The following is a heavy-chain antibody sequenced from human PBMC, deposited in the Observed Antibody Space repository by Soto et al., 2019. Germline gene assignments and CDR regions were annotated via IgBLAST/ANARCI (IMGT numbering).Heavy chain of an antibody. Sequence: QSLTYAVAGGSISSGGDSWSWIRQPPGKGLEWIAYIYGIGSTYYNPSLKSRVTISVDTSKNQFSLKLSSVAAADTAVYHCASRRPGAKYSGYDSDYYGMDVWGQGTTVTVSS. CDR3: ASRRPGAKYSGYDSDYYGMDV. CDR1: GGSISSGGDS. J-gene: IGHJ6*02. CDR2: IYGIGST. V-gene: IGHV4-30-2*01. D-gene: IGHD5-12*01.